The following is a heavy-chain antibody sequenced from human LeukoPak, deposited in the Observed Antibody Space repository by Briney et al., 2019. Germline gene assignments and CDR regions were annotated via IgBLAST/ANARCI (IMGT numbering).Heavy chain of an antibody. V-gene: IGHV1-8*01. D-gene: IGHD3-3*01. CDR3: ARVVPTHYHFWSKPYYYYGMAV. Sequence: GASVKVSCKASGYTFTSYDINWVRQAPGQGLEWIGWMNPNSGNTGYAQKFQGRVTMTRNTSISTAYMELSSLRSEDTAVYYCARVVPTHYHFWSKPYYYYGMAVWGQGTTVTVSS. CDR2: MNPNSGNT. J-gene: IGHJ6*02. CDR1: GYTFTSYD.